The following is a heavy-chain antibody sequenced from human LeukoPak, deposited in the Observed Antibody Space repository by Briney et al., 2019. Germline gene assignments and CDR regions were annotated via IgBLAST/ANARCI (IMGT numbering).Heavy chain of an antibody. CDR2: IYHSGST. J-gene: IGHJ5*02. D-gene: IGHD3-10*01. V-gene: IGHV4-4*02. CDR3: ATIWDYYGSGSYFDP. CDR1: GGSISSSNL. Sequence: PSETLSLTCAVSGGSISSSNLWSWVRQPPGKGLEWIGEIYHSGSTNYNPSLKSRVTISVDKSKNQFSLKLSSVTAADTAVYYCATIWDYYGSGSYFDPWGQGTLVTVSS.